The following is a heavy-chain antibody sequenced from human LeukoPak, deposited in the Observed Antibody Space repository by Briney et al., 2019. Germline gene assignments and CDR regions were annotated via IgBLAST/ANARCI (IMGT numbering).Heavy chain of an antibody. Sequence: GGSLRLSCAASGFTFSSYSMNWVRQAPGKGLEWVSSISSSSSYIYYADSVKGRFTISRDNAKNSLYLQMNSLRAEDTAVYYCARESYYYGSGSYWSLGDAFDIWGQGTMVTVSS. CDR3: ARESYYYGSGSYWSLGDAFDI. D-gene: IGHD3-10*01. J-gene: IGHJ3*02. V-gene: IGHV3-21*01. CDR2: ISSSSSYI. CDR1: GFTFSSYS.